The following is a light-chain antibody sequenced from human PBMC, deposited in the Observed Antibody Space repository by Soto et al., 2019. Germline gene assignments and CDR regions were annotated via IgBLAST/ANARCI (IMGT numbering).Light chain of an antibody. Sequence: DIQMTQSPSSLSASVGDRVTITCQASQDINKNLIWYQQKPGKAPKLLIYDASSLETGVPSRFSGSGSGTDFTLTISSLQPEDFATYYCQQYDNLPLIFGQGTRLEIK. CDR3: QQYDNLPLI. V-gene: IGKV1-33*01. CDR1: QDINKN. J-gene: IGKJ5*01. CDR2: DAS.